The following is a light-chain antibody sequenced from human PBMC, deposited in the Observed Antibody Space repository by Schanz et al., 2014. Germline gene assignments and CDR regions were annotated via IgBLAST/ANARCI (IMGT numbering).Light chain of an antibody. J-gene: IGKJ1*01. CDR3: QHFA. Sequence: DIVMTQSPDSLAVSLGERATINCKSSHNILYSSNNKNYLGWYQQKPGQPPKLLISWASTRESGVPDRFSGSGSGADFTLTISSLQSYDFATYYCQHFAFGQGTKVEIK. CDR2: WAS. CDR1: HNILYSSNNKNY. V-gene: IGKV4-1*01.